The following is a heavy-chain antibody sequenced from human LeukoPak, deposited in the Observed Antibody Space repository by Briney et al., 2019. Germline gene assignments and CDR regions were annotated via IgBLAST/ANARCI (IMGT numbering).Heavy chain of an antibody. CDR2: MNPNSGNT. CDR3: ASPIKPYYYDSSGYYYDYYGMDV. J-gene: IGHJ6*02. Sequence: ASVKVSCKASGYTFTSYDINWVRQATGQGLEWMGWMNPNSGNTGYAQKFQGRVTMTRNTSISTAYMELSSLRSEDTAVYYCASPIKPYYYDSSGYYYDYYGMDVWGQGTTVTVSS. V-gene: IGHV1-8*01. CDR1: GYTFTSYD. D-gene: IGHD3-22*01.